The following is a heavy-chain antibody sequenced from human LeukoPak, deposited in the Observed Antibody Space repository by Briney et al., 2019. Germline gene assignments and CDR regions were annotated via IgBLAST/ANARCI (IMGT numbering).Heavy chain of an antibody. V-gene: IGHV4-34*01. D-gene: IGHD3-10*01. CDR1: GGSFSDYY. CDR3: AGGATPGVF. J-gene: IGHJ4*02. CDR2: INQSGTT. Sequence: SETLSLTYAVYGGSFSDYYWNWIRQPPGKGLEWIGEINQSGTTNYNPSLKSRLTISLDTSKNHFFLKLTSATAADTALYYCAGGATPGVFWGQGILVTVSA.